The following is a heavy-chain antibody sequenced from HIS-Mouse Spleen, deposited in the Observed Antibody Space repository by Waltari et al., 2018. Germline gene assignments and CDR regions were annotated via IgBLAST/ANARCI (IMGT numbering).Heavy chain of an antibody. CDR1: GGSISSSSYY. CDR2: IYYSGST. V-gene: IGHV4-39*07. Sequence: QLQLQESGPGLVKPSEPLSLHCTVSGGSISSSSYYWDWLRPPPGQGREWIGSIYYSGSTYYNPSLKSRVTISVDTSKNQFSLKLSSVTAADTAVYYCARGLGYCSSTSCLGDWFDPWGQGTLVTVSS. D-gene: IGHD2-2*01. CDR3: ARGLGYCSSTSCLGDWFDP. J-gene: IGHJ5*02.